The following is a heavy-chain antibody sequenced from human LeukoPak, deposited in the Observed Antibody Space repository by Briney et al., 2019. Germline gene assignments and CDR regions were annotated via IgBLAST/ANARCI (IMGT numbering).Heavy chain of an antibody. CDR3: AKGTTDYRYYFDY. Sequence: GGSLRLSRAASGFTVSSNYMSWVRQAPGKGLEWVSVIYSGGSTYYADSVKGRFTISRDNAKNSLYLQMNSLRAEDTALYYCAKGTTDYRYYFDYWGQGTLVTVSS. CDR1: GFTVSSNY. J-gene: IGHJ4*02. CDR2: IYSGGST. D-gene: IGHD4-11*01. V-gene: IGHV3-53*05.